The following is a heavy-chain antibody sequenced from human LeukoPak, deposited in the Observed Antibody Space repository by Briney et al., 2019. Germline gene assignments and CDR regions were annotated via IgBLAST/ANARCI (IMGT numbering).Heavy chain of an antibody. CDR1: GFTFSTYW. Sequence: GGSLRLSCAASGFTFSTYWLSWVRQAPGKGLEWVANIKPDGTEKHYVDSVKGRFTISRDNAKNSLYLQMNSLRAEDTAVYFCASGNYFDYWGQGTLVTVSS. V-gene: IGHV3-7*01. J-gene: IGHJ4*02. CDR3: ASGNYFDY. CDR2: IKPDGTEK.